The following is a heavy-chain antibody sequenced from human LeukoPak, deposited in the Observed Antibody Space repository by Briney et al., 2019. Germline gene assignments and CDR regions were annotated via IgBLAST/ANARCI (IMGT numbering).Heavy chain of an antibody. Sequence: SETLSLTCTVSGGSISSYYWSWIRQPPGKGLEWIGYVYYSGSTNYNPSLESRVTISVDTSKNQFSLKLSSVTAADTAAYYCARHSRGYSYGPFDYWGQGTLVTVSS. CDR1: GGSISSYY. CDR3: ARHSRGYSYGPFDY. J-gene: IGHJ4*02. CDR2: VYYSGST. V-gene: IGHV4-59*08. D-gene: IGHD5-18*01.